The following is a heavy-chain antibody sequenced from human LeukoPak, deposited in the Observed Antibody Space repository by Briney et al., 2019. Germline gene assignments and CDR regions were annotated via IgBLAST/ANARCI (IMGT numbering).Heavy chain of an antibody. Sequence: ASVKVSCKASGYTFTGYYMHWVRQAPGQGLEWMGWINPNSGGTNYAQKFQGRVTMTRDTSISTAYMELSRLRSDDTAVYYCARVESGYYYYYYMDVWGKGTTVTVSS. J-gene: IGHJ6*03. D-gene: IGHD3-10*01. CDR3: ARVESGYYYYYYMDV. CDR2: INPNSGGT. V-gene: IGHV1-2*02. CDR1: GYTFTGYY.